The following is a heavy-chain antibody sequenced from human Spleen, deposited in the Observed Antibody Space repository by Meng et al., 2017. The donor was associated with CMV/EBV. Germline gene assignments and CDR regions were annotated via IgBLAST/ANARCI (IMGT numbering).Heavy chain of an antibody. CDR2: IKQDGSEK. Sequence: GGSLRLSCAASGFTFSSYWMSWVRQAPGKGLEWVANIKQDGSEKYYVDSVKGRFTISRDNAKNSLYLQMNSLRAEDTAVYYCARLPVLRFLEWLSEGVDYWGQGTLVTVSS. J-gene: IGHJ4*02. D-gene: IGHD3-3*01. CDR3: ARLPVLRFLEWLSEGVDY. V-gene: IGHV3-7*01. CDR1: GFTFSSYW.